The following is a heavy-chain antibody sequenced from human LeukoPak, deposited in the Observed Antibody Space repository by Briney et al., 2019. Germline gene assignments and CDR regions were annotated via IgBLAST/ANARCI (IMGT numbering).Heavy chain of an antibody. CDR1: GGTFSSYA. J-gene: IGHJ4*02. CDR2: IIPIFGTA. CDR3: ARLAGHYYDSSGYQY. V-gene: IGHV1-69*13. Sequence: SVKVSCKASGGTFSSYAISWVRQAPGQGLEWMGGIIPIFGTANYAQKFQGRVTITADESTSTAYMELSSLRSEDTAVYYCARLAGHYYDSSGYQYWGQGTLVTVSS. D-gene: IGHD3-22*01.